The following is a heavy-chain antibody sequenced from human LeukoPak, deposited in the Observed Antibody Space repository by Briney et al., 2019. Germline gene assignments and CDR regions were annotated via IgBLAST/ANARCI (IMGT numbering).Heavy chain of an antibody. J-gene: IGHJ4*02. CDR2: ISYDGSNK. V-gene: IGHV3-30-3*01. D-gene: IGHD3-3*01. CDR3: ARGGVTIFGVVPFDY. CDR1: GFTFSSYA. Sequence: GGSLRLSCAASGFTFSSYAMHWVRQAPGKGLEWVSVISYDGSNKYYADSVKGRFTISRDNSKNTLYLQMNSLRAEDTAVYYCARGGVTIFGVVPFDYWGQGTLVTVSS.